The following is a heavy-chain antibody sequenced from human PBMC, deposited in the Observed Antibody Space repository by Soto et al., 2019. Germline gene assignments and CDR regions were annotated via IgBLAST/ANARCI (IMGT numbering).Heavy chain of an antibody. Sequence: QVQLVQSGAEVKKPGASVKVSCKASGYTFTSYAMHWVRQAPGQRLEWMGWINAGNGNTKYSQKFQGRVTITRDTSASTAYMELSSLRSEDTAVYYCAGQRGVSWYFDLWGRGTLVTVSS. J-gene: IGHJ2*01. V-gene: IGHV1-3*01. CDR3: AGQRGVSWYFDL. CDR2: INAGNGNT. CDR1: GYTFTSYA. D-gene: IGHD3-10*01.